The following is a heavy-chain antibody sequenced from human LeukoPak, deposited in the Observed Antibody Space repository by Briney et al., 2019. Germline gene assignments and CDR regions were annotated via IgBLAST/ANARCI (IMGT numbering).Heavy chain of an antibody. D-gene: IGHD2-15*01. CDR2: INAGSGNT. V-gene: IGHV1-3*01. Sequence: ASVKVSCKASGYTFTSYAMHWVRQAPGQRLEWMGWINAGSGNTKYSQKFQGRVTITRDTSASTAYMELSSLRSEDTAVYYCAGVVAATAAWFDPWGQGTLVTVSS. CDR1: GYTFTSYA. CDR3: AGVVAATAAWFDP. J-gene: IGHJ5*02.